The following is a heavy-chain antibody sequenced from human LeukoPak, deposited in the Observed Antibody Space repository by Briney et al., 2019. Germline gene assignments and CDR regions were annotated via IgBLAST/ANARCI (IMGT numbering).Heavy chain of an antibody. CDR3: AKGSRGYGELNWFGP. V-gene: IGHV3-23*01. J-gene: IGHJ5*02. CDR2: IGGYGSSI. CDR1: GFTFSSYA. D-gene: IGHD4-17*01. Sequence: GGSLRLSCAASGFTFSSYAMSWVRQAPGTGLQWVSTIGGYGSSIFYEDSVKGRFTISRDNSKNTLYLQMNSLRAEDTAVYYCAKGSRGYGELNWFGPWGQGTLVTVSS.